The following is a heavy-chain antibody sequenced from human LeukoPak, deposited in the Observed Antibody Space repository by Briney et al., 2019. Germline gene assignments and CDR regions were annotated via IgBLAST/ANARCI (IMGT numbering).Heavy chain of an antibody. CDR1: GFTFSSYA. Sequence: GGSLRLSCAASGFTFSSYAMSWVRQAPGKGLEWVSTITVSGGSTYYAASVKGRFTISRDNSKNTLDLQMNSLRAEDTAVYYCAKANWGSGYWGQGTLVTVSS. V-gene: IGHV3-23*01. CDR3: AKANWGSGY. D-gene: IGHD7-27*01. J-gene: IGHJ4*02. CDR2: ITVSGGST.